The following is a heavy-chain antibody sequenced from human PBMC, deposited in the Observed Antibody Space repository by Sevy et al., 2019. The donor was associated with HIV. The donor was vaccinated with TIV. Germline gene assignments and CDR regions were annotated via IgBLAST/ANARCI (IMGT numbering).Heavy chain of an antibody. D-gene: IGHD5-18*01. CDR2: IYYSGGT. V-gene: IGHV4-30-4*01. CDR1: GGSVSSSDYY. CDR3: ASKRGYSSGRFDY. Sequence: SETLSLTCTVSGGSVSSSDYYWSWIRQPPGKGLQWVGYIYYSGGTYYNPFLNSRVSMSVDTSKNQFSLKLSSVTAADTAVYYCASKRGYSSGRFDYWGQGTLVTVSS. J-gene: IGHJ4*02.